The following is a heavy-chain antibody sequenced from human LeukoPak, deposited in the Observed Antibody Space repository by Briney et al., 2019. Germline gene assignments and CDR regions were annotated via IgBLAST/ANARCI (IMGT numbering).Heavy chain of an antibody. Sequence: GGSLRLSCAASGFTFSSYSMNWVRQAPGKGLEWVSSISSSSSYIYYADSVKGRFTISRDNAKNSLYLQMNSLRAEDTAVYYCARVYRDGYSLNYWGQGTLVTVSS. V-gene: IGHV3-21*01. CDR1: GFTFSSYS. CDR3: ARVYRDGYSLNY. J-gene: IGHJ4*02. D-gene: IGHD5-24*01. CDR2: ISSSSSYI.